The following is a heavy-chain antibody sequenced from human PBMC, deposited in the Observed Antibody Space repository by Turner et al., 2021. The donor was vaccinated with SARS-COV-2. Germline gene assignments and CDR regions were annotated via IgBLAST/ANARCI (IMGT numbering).Heavy chain of an antibody. CDR1: VFTFSSYG. CDR3: AGDKGEGSSGWLIPSGSYYFDY. J-gene: IGHJ4*02. Sequence: VQLVESGGCVVKPGRSLSLSCSAPVFTFSSYGMHWVRQAPGKWLEWVAVIWYDGSNKYYADSVKGRFTISRDNSKNTLYQQMNCLRAEDTAVYYCAGDKGEGSSGWLIPSGSYYFDYWGQGTLVTVSS. D-gene: IGHD6-19*01. CDR2: IWYDGSNK. V-gene: IGHV3-33*01.